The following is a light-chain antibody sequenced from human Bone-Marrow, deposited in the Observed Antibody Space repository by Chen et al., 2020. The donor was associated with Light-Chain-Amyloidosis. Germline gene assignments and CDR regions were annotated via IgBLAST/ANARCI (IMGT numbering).Light chain of an antibody. CDR3: QVWDRSSDRPV. CDR2: DDS. J-gene: IGLJ3*02. CDR1: YIGSTS. V-gene: IGLV3-21*02. Sequence: SYLRPPPCPVSVAPGQPAPTPCGGNYIGSTSVHWYQQTTGQAPLLVVYDDSDRPSGIPERLAGSNSGNTATLTISRVEAGDEADYYCQVWDRSSDRPVFGGGTKLTVL.